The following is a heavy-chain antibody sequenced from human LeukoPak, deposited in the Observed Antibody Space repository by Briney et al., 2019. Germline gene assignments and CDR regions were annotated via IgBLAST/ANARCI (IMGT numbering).Heavy chain of an antibody. CDR2: INPKSGGT. CDR1: GYTFTGYY. J-gene: IGHJ6*03. CDR3: ARDNSSSWYSTEYYYYYMDV. V-gene: IGHV1-2*02. D-gene: IGHD6-13*01. Sequence: ASVKVSCKASGYTFTGYYMHWVGQAPGQGLEGMGWINPKSGGTNYAQKFQGRVTMTRDTSISTAYVELSRLRSDDTAVYYCARDNSSSWYSTEYYYYYMDVWGKGTTVTVSS.